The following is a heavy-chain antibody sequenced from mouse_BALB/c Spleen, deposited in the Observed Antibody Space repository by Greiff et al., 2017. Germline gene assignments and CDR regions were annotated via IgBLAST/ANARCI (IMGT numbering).Heavy chain of an antibody. D-gene: IGHD1-1*01. J-gene: IGHJ4*01. V-gene: IGHV5-17*02. CDR3: ARSPIYYGSSYDAMDY. CDR1: GFTFSSFG. Sequence: EVMLVESGGGLVQPGGSRKLSCAASGFTFSSFGMHWVRQAPEKGLEWVAYISSGSSTIYYADTVKGRFTISRDNPKNTLFLQMTSLRSEDTAMYYCARSPIYYGSSYDAMDYWGQGTSVTVSS. CDR2: ISSGSSTI.